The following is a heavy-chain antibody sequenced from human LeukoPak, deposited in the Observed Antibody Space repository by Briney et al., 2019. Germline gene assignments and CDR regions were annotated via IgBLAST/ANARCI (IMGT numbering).Heavy chain of an antibody. CDR2: IKQDGSEK. CDR1: GFTFSSYW. D-gene: IGHD3-10*02. V-gene: IGHV3-7*01. J-gene: IGHJ6*04. CDR3: AELGITMIGGV. Sequence: GGSLRLSCAASGFTFSSYWMSWVRQAPGKGLEWVANIKQDGSEKYVDSVKGRFTISRDNAKNSLYLQMNSLRAEDTAVYYCAELGITMIGGVWGKGTTVTISS.